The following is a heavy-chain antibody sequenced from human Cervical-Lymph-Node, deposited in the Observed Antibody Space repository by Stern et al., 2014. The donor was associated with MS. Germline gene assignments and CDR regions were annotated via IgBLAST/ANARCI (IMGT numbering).Heavy chain of an antibody. V-gene: IGHV4-61*02. Sequence: QVQLVQSGPGLVKPSQTLSLTCTVSGGSISSGNYYWSWIRQPAGEGLEWIGRIYSSGSTQYNPPLKSRVTISADTPTTQFSRRLSSVTAADTAVYYCARGNYDVLTDNGGHGFDIWGQGTMVTVSS. CDR2: IYSSGST. J-gene: IGHJ3*02. CDR1: GGSISSGNYY. D-gene: IGHD3-9*01. CDR3: ARGNYDVLTDNGGHGFDI.